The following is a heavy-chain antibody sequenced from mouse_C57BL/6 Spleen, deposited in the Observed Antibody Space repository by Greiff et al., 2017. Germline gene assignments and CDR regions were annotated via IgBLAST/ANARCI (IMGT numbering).Heavy chain of an antibody. CDR1: GYTFTSYW. V-gene: IGHV1-50*01. Sequence: QVQLQQPGAELVKPGASVKLSCKASGYTFTSYWMPWVKQRPGQGLEWIGEIDPSDSYTNYNQKFKGKATLTVDTSSSTAYMQLSSLTSEDSAVYYCATKEDYYGSSYLYYWGQGTTLTVSS. CDR2: IDPSDSYT. J-gene: IGHJ2*01. CDR3: ATKEDYYGSSYLYY. D-gene: IGHD1-1*01.